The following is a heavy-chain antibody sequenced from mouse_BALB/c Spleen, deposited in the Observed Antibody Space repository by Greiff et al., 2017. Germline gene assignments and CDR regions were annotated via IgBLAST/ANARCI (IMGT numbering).Heavy chain of an antibody. Sequence: QVQLQQPGAELVMPGASVKMSCKASGYTFTDYWMHWVKQRPGQGLEWIGAIDTSDSYTSYNQKFKGKATLTVDESSSTAYMQLSSLTSEDSAVYYCARWAYGNPLMDYWGQGTSVTVSS. D-gene: IGHD2-1*01. J-gene: IGHJ4*01. V-gene: IGHV1-69*01. CDR1: GYTFTDYW. CDR3: ARWAYGNPLMDY. CDR2: IDTSDSYT.